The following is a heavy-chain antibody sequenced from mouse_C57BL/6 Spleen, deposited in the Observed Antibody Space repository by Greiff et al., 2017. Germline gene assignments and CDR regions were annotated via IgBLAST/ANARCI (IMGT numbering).Heavy chain of an antibody. V-gene: IGHV5-4*01. CDR1: GFTFSSYA. Sequence: EVKLMESGGGLVKPGGSLKLSCAASGFTFSSYAMSWVRQTPEKRLEWVATISDGGSYTYYPDNVKGRFTISRDNAKNNLYLQMSHLKSEDTAMYYCARDLDGKAMDYWGQGTSVTVSS. CDR2: ISDGGSYT. J-gene: IGHJ4*01. CDR3: ARDLDGKAMDY. D-gene: IGHD1-1*01.